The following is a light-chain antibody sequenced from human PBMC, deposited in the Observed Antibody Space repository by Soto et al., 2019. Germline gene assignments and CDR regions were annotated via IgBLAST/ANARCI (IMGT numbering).Light chain of an antibody. CDR3: QQRSNWPLT. CDR2: DAS. J-gene: IGKJ4*01. CDR1: QSVSSY. V-gene: IGKV3-11*01. Sequence: EIVLTQSPGTLSLSPGERATLSCRASQSVSSYLAWYQQKPGQAPRLLIHDASSRATGIPARFSGSGSATDFTLTISSLESEDFAVYYCQQRSNWPLTFGGGIKVEI.